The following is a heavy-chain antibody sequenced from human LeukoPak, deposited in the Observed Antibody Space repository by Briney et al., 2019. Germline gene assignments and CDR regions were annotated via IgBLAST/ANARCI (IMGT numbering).Heavy chain of an antibody. CDR1: GYTFPTYN. CDR3: ARQQQRGDAFDI. CDR2: MNPNSGNT. D-gene: IGHD6-13*01. V-gene: IGHV1-8*02. Sequence: ASVKVSCKASGYTFPTYNINWVRQATGQGLDWMGWMNPNSGNTGYVRKLQGRVPMTRDTSITTAYMELSSLGSEDTAVYYCARQQQRGDAFDIWGQGTIVAVSS. J-gene: IGHJ3*02.